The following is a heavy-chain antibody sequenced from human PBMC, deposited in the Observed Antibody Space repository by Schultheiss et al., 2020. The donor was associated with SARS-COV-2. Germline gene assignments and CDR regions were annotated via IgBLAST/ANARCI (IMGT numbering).Heavy chain of an antibody. V-gene: IGHV3-48*01. CDR3: ARGARFGELSKPRSFDY. CDR2: ISSSSSTI. J-gene: IGHJ4*02. D-gene: IGHD3-10*02. Sequence: GESLRLSCAASGFTFSSYGMHWVRQAPGKGLEWVSYISSSSSTIYYADSVKGRFTISRDNSKNTLYLQMNSLRAEDTAVYYCARGARFGELSKPRSFDYWGQGSLVTVSS. CDR1: GFTFSSYG.